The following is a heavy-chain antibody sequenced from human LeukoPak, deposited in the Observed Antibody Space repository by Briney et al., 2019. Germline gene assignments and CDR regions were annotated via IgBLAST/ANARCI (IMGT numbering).Heavy chain of an antibody. CDR3: ARVTLSGSNKPGRLQN. V-gene: IGHV5-51*01. Sequence: GESLKISCKGSGYSFTSYWIGWVRQMPGKGLEWMGIIYPGDSDTRYSPSFQGQVTISADKSISTAYLQWSSLRAADTAVYYCARVTLSGSNKPGRLQNWGQGTLVTVSS. CDR2: IYPGDSDT. CDR1: GYSFTSYW. J-gene: IGHJ1*01. D-gene: IGHD1-26*01.